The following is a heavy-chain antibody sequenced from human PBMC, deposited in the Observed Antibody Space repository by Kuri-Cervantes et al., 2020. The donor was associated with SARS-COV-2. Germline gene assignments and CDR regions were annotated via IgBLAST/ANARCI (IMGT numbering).Heavy chain of an antibody. Sequence: GSLRLSCAVYGGSFSGYYWSWIRQPPGKGLEWIGEINHSGRTNYNPSLKSRVTISVDTSENQFSLKLSSVTAADTAVYYCARLDHYDNSALYWGQGTLVTVSS. V-gene: IGHV4-34*01. CDR1: GGSFSGYY. J-gene: IGHJ4*02. CDR3: ARLDHYDNSALY. D-gene: IGHD3-22*01. CDR2: INHSGRT.